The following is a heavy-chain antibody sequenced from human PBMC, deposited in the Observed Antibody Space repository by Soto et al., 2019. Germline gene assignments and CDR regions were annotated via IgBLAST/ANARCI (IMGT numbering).Heavy chain of an antibody. CDR2: ISSSSYT. CDR3: ARQTDFWSGYKTNWYFDL. J-gene: IGHJ2*01. V-gene: IGHV3-11*06. D-gene: IGHD3-3*01. Sequence: QVQLVESGGGLVKPGGSLRLSCAASGFTFSDYYMSWIRQAPGKGLEWVSYISSSSYTNYADSVKGRFTISRDNAKNSLYLQMNSLRAEDTAVYYCARQTDFWSGYKTNWYFDLWGRGTLVTVSS. CDR1: GFTFSDYY.